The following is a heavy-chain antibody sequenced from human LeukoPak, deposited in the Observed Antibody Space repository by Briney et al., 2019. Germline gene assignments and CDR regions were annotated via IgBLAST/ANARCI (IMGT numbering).Heavy chain of an antibody. CDR2: ISAYNGNT. Sequence: ASVKVSCKASGYTFTNYGISCVRQAPGQGLECMGWISAYNGNTNYAQRFQSRVTMTTDTSTSTAYMELRSLRSDDTAVYCCARVRDYGGIGEDYWGQGTLVTVSS. J-gene: IGHJ4*02. CDR3: ARVRDYGGIGEDY. V-gene: IGHV1-18*01. CDR1: GYTFTNYG. D-gene: IGHD3-16*01.